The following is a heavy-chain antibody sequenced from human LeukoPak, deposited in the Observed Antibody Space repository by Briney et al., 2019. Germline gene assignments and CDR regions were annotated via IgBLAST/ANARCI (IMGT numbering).Heavy chain of an antibody. Sequence: GGSLRLSCAASGFTFNSYWMSWVRQAPGKGLEWVANIKQDGSEKNYVDSVKGRFTISRDNAKNSLYLQMNSLRAEDTAVYYCARVGGYSSGWYFSSWGQGTLVTVSS. D-gene: IGHD6-19*01. V-gene: IGHV3-7*01. CDR3: ARVGGYSSGWYFSS. CDR1: GFTFNSYW. J-gene: IGHJ4*02. CDR2: IKQDGSEK.